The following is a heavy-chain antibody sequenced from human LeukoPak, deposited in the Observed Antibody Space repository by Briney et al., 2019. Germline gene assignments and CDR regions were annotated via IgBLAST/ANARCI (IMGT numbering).Heavy chain of an antibody. CDR1: GFTFSNYA. D-gene: IGHD6-13*01. V-gene: IGHV3-23*01. CDR2: IGGSGDTT. Sequence: GGSLRLSCAASGFTFSNYAMSWVRQAPGEGLEWVSGIGGSGDTTYYADSVKGRFTISRDNSKNPLYLQTNSLSAEDTALYYCAKRVYTSSCAPDDYWGQRTLVPVPS. J-gene: IGHJ4*02. CDR3: AKRVYTSSCAPDDY.